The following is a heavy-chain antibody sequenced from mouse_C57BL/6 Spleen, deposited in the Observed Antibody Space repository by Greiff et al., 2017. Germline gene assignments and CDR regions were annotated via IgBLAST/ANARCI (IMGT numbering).Heavy chain of an antibody. Sequence: VQLQQSGAELVKPGASVKMSCKASGYTFTTYSIEWMNQTHGKSLEWIGNFHPYNDDTTYNEKFKGKATLTVDKSSLSVYMEVSRLASDDSADYYCARGVSNCGFDYWGQGTTLTVSS. V-gene: IGHV1-47*01. CDR1: GYTFTTYS. J-gene: IGHJ2*01. D-gene: IGHD2-5*01. CDR3: ARGVSNCGFDY. CDR2: FHPYNDDT.